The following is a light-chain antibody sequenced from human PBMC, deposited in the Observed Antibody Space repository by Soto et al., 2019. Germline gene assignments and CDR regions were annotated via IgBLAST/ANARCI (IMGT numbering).Light chain of an antibody. CDR2: KAS. J-gene: IGKJ2*02. Sequence: DIQMTQSPSTLSASVGDRVTITCRASQSISSWLAWYQQKPGKAPKVLIYKASSLESGVPSRFSGSGSGTEFTLTISSLQPDDFAIYYCQQYNTYSGTFGQGTKLEIK. CDR1: QSISSW. CDR3: QQYNTYSGT. V-gene: IGKV1-5*03.